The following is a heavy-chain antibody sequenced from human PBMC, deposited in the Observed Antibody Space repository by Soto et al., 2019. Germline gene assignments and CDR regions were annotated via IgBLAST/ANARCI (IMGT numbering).Heavy chain of an antibody. Sequence: SVKVSCKASGFTFTSSAVQWVRQARGQRLEWIGWIVVGSGNTNYAQKFQERVTITRDMSTSTAYMELSSLRSEDTAVYYCAADAMVRGSYYYYGMDVWGQGTTVTVTS. D-gene: IGHD3-10*01. CDR3: AADAMVRGSYYYYGMDV. CDR1: GFTFTSSA. V-gene: IGHV1-58*01. J-gene: IGHJ6*02. CDR2: IVVGSGNT.